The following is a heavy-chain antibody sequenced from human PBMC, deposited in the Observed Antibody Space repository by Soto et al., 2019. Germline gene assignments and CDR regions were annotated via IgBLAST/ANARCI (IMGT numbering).Heavy chain of an antibody. CDR3: ARDFPHYDFWSGYFPLLAAPTGAFDI. D-gene: IGHD3-3*01. CDR2: ISAYNGNT. V-gene: IGHV1-18*01. Sequence: GASVKVSCKASGYTFTSYGISWVRQAPGQGLGWMGWISAYNGNTNYAQKLQGRVTMTTDTSTSTAYMELRSLRSDDTAVYYCARDFPHYDFWSGYFPLLAAPTGAFDIWGQGTMVTVSS. CDR1: GYTFTSYG. J-gene: IGHJ3*02.